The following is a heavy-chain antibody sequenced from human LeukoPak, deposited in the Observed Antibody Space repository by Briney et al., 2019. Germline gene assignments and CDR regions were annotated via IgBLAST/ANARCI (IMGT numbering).Heavy chain of an antibody. D-gene: IGHD2-2*02. CDR3: AKGDLPLVYGGAFEY. V-gene: IGHV3-23*01. CDR1: GFTFSSYV. CDR2: ISGSGGST. Sequence: GGSPRLSCAASGFTFSSYVMHWVRQAPGKGLEWVSAISGSGGSTYYADSVKGRFTISRDNAKNSLYLQMNSLRAEDTAVYYCAKGDLPLVYGGAFEYWGQGTLVTVSS. J-gene: IGHJ4*02.